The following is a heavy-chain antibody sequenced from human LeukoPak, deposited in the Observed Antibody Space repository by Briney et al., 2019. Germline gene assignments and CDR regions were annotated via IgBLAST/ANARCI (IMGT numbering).Heavy chain of an antibody. D-gene: IGHD4-17*01. V-gene: IGHV4-39*07. Sequence: SETLSLTCTVSGGSISSSSYYWGWIRQPPGKGLEWIGSIYYSGNTYYNPSLKSRVTISVDTSRNQFSLKLSSVTAADTAVYYCARVIEGGTTVTTFGYWGQGTLVTVSS. CDR1: GGSISSSSYY. J-gene: IGHJ4*02. CDR3: ARVIEGGTTVTTFGY. CDR2: IYYSGNT.